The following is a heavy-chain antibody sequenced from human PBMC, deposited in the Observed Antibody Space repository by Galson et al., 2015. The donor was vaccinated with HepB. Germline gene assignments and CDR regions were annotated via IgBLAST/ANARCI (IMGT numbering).Heavy chain of an antibody. D-gene: IGHD4-11*01. CDR2: IRSKANSYAT. CDR3: TRHMTTEPSI. V-gene: IGHV3-73*01. Sequence: SLRLSCAASGFAFSGSAMHWVRQASGKGLEWVGRIRSKANSYATAYAASVKGRFTISRDDSKNTAYLQMNSLKTEDTAVYYCTRHMTTEPSIWGQGTLVTVSS. CDR1: GFAFSGSA. J-gene: IGHJ4*02.